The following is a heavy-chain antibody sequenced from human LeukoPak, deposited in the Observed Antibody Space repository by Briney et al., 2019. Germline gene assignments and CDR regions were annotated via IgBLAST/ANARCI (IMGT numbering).Heavy chain of an antibody. CDR1: GGSISSYY. CDR3: ARVPAASPFYYGMDV. D-gene: IGHD2-2*01. V-gene: IGHV4-59*08. CDR2: IYYSGST. Sequence: SETLSLTCTVSGGSISSYYWSWIRQPPGKGLEWIGYIYYSGSTNYNPSLKSRVTISVDTSKNQFSLKLSSVTAADTAVCYCARVPAASPFYYGMDVWGQGTTVTVSS. J-gene: IGHJ6*02.